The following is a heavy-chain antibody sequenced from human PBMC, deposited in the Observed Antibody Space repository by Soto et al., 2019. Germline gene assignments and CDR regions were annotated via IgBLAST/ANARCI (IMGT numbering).Heavy chain of an antibody. Sequence: GDSLKISCKGSGYKFTNFWIGWVRQMRGKGLEWMGIIYPGDSDLKYSPSFQGQVTISAGKSISTAYLQWSSLKASDTAMYYCARQNGAFDIWGPGTMVTVSS. CDR2: IYPGDSDL. D-gene: IGHD2-8*01. J-gene: IGHJ3*02. CDR1: GYKFTNFW. CDR3: ARQNGAFDI. V-gene: IGHV5-51*01.